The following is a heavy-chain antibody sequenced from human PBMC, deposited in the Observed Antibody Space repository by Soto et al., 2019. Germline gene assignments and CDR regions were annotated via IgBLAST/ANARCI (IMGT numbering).Heavy chain of an antibody. Sequence: GASVKVSCKASGYTFNNYGISWVRQAPGQGFEWMGWINTYNGNTNYQQKFQDRVTLTADTPTSTAYMQLRSLRSDDTAVYYCARDPDDSSGYFWG. V-gene: IGHV1-18*01. CDR2: INTYNGNT. CDR1: GYTFNNYG. J-gene: IGHJ4*01. CDR3: ARDPDDSSGYF. D-gene: IGHD3-22*01.